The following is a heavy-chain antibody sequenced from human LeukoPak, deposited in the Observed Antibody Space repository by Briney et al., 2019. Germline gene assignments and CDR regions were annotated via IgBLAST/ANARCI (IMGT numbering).Heavy chain of an antibody. J-gene: IGHJ1*01. D-gene: IGHD2-15*01. CDR2: ISAYNGNT. CDR1: GYTFTSYG. CDR3: ARVAWSGGSCSGHEYFQH. Sequence: GASVKVSCKASGYTFTSYGISWVRQAPGQGLEWMGWISAYNGNTNYAQKLQGRVTMTTDTSTSTAYMELRSLRSDDTAVYYCARVAWSGGSCSGHEYFQHWGQGTLVTVSS. V-gene: IGHV1-18*01.